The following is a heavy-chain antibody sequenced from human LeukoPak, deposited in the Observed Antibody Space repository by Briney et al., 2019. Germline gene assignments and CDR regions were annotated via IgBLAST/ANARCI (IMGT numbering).Heavy chain of an antibody. V-gene: IGHV3-23*01. CDR3: AKAGYSSSAPSNWFDP. CDR1: GFTFSSYA. J-gene: IGHJ5*02. D-gene: IGHD6-13*01. CDR2: ISGSGGST. Sequence: TGGSLRLSCAASGFTFSSYAMSWVRQAPGKGLEWVSAISGSGGSTYYADSVKGRFTISRDNSKNTLYLQMNSLRAEDTAVYYCAKAGYSSSAPSNWFDPWGQGTLVTVSS.